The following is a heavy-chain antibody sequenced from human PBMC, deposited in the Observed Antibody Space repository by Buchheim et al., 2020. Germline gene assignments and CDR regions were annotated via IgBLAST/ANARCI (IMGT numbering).Heavy chain of an antibody. Sequence: QVQLQESGPGLVKPSQTLSLTCTVSGGSISSGSYYWSWIRQPAGKGLEWIGRIYTSGSTNYNPSLKSRVTISVDTSKNQFSLKLSSVTAADTAVYYCARGYYDSSGYYPSFDYWGQGTL. V-gene: IGHV4-61*02. CDR3: ARGYYDSSGYYPSFDY. CDR1: GGSISSGSYY. D-gene: IGHD3-22*01. CDR2: IYTSGST. J-gene: IGHJ4*02.